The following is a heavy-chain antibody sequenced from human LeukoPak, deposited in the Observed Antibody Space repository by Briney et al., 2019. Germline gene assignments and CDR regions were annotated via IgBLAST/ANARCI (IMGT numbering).Heavy chain of an antibody. CDR1: GDTVSSNTAT. Sequence: SQTLSLTCAISGDTVSSNTATWNWIRQSPSRGLEWLGRTYYRSRWYNDNSLSVKSRTIITPDTSKNQFSLQLNSVTPEDTAVYYCARDPSSGHWYFDLWGRGTLVTVSS. D-gene: IGHD3-22*01. CDR3: ARDPSSGHWYFDL. V-gene: IGHV6-1*01. J-gene: IGHJ2*01. CDR2: TYYRSRWYN.